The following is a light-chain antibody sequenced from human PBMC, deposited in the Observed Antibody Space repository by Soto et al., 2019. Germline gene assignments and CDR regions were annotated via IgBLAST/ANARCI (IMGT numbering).Light chain of an antibody. Sequence: QSALTQPASVSGSPGQSITISCSGTGSDVGTFNLVSWYQQYPGKAPKLIIFDGSHRPSGVSDRFSGSKSGNTASLTISGLQTEDEAHYYCAGWDDSLSGVVFGGGTKLTVL. CDR2: DGS. CDR3: AGWDDSLSGVV. J-gene: IGLJ2*01. CDR1: GSDVGTFNL. V-gene: IGLV2-23*01.